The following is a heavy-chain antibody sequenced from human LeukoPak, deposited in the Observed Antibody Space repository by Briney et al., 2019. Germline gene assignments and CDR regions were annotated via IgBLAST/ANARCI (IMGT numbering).Heavy chain of an antibody. CDR1: GYTFTSYY. CDR3: ASGRAYGDPIDAFDI. V-gene: IGHV1-2*02. CDR2: INPNSGGT. Sequence: ASVKVSCKASGYTFTSYYMHWVRQAPGQGLEWMGWINPNSGGTNYAQKFQGRVTMTRDTSITTAYMELSRLRSDDTAIYYCASGRAYGDPIDAFDIWGQGTMVTVSS. J-gene: IGHJ3*02. D-gene: IGHD4-17*01.